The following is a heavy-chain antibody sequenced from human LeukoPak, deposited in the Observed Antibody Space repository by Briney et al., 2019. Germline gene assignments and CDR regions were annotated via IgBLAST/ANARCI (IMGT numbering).Heavy chain of an antibody. CDR3: ASSSESGYYTLDYFDY. J-gene: IGHJ4*02. D-gene: IGHD3-3*01. CDR1: GGTFSSYA. CDR2: IIPIFGTA. Sequence: AASVKVSCKASGGTFSSYAISWVRQAPGQGLEWMGGIIPIFGTANYAQKFQGRVTITADESTSTAYMELSSLRSDDTAVYYCASSSESGYYTLDYFDYWGQGTLVTVSS. V-gene: IGHV1-69*13.